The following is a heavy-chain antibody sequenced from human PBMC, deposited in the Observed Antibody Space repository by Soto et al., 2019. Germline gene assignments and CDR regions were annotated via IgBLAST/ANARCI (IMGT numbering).Heavy chain of an antibody. CDR2: NYYSGST. J-gene: IGHJ5*01. Sequence: SETLSLTCTVSGDPITSSHYSWAWIRQPPGKGLEWIGTNYYSGSTYYNPSLKSRITISVDTSENQFSLRLTSVTAADTAVYYCARHPTGYPNWFDSWGQGTLVTVSS. D-gene: IGHD3-9*01. V-gene: IGHV4-39*01. CDR1: GDPITSSHYS. CDR3: ARHPTGYPNWFDS.